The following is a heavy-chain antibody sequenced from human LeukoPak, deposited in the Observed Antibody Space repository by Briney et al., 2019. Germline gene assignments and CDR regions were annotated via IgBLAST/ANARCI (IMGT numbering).Heavy chain of an antibody. CDR1: GNYW. Sequence: AGGSLRLSCAASGNYWMHWVRQAPGKGLVWVSHINSDGSWTGYADSVKGRFTISKDNAKNSLYLQMNSLRGEDAALYYCAVLHYYAMDVWGQGTTVTVSS. D-gene: IGHD2-8*01. V-gene: IGHV3-74*01. CDR3: AVLHYYAMDV. J-gene: IGHJ6*02. CDR2: INSDGSWT.